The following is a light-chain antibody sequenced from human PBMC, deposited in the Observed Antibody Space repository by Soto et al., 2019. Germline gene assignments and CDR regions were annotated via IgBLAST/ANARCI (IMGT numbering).Light chain of an antibody. CDR2: GAS. CDR3: QHYNNWRQA. J-gene: IGKJ2*01. V-gene: IGKV3-15*01. Sequence: EIVMTQSPATLSVSPGERATLSCRASQTVSSNLAWYQQTPGQAPRLLIYGASTRATVIPARLSGSGSGTEFTLTTSSLQSEDCAVYYCQHYNNWRQAFGKGNKLEIK. CDR1: QTVSSN.